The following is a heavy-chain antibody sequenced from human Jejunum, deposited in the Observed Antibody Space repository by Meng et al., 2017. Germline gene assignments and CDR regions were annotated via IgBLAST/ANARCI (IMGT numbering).Heavy chain of an antibody. J-gene: IGHJ4*02. Sequence: QVRLETSGAAVKYPGASVRPSCNASGYTFTDNAVHWLRQAPGQGLEWMGWINAANGDTKYSLKFQERITITRDTFARTAYMGLRSLESEDTAVYYCASHTWGLYFFEFWGQGTLVTVSS. CDR3: ASHTWGLYFFEF. CDR1: GYTFTDNA. D-gene: IGHD1-26*01. V-gene: IGHV1-3*01. CDR2: INAANGDT.